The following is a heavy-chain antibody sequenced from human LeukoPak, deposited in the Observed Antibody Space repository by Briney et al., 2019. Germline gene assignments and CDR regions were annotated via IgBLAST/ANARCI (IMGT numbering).Heavy chain of an antibody. CDR2: INSDGSST. CDR1: GFTFSSYW. D-gene: IGHD3-10*01. CDR3: ARDKEYYYGSGSTSKTRYNWFDP. V-gene: IGHV3-74*01. Sequence: GGSLRLSCAASGFTFSSYWMHWVRQAPGKGLVWVSRINSDGSSTSYADSVKGRFTISRDNAKNTLYLQMNSLRAEDTAVYYCARDKEYYYGSGSTSKTRYNWFDPWGQGTLVTVSS. J-gene: IGHJ5*02.